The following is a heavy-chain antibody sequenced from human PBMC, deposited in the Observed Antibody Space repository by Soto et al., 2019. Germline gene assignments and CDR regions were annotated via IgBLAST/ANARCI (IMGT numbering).Heavy chain of an antibody. J-gene: IGHJ3*02. CDR3: ARDSMGLEYYDILTGYSPDDAFDI. CDR1: GYTFTVYY. CDR2: INPNSGGT. Sequence: GDSVRTDCEASGYTFTVYYMHLVGQAPGQGLEWMGWINPNSGGTNYAQKFQGWVTMTRDTSISTAYMELSRLRSDDTAVYYCARDSMGLEYYDILTGYSPDDAFDIWGQGTMVTVSS. V-gene: IGHV1-2*04. D-gene: IGHD3-9*01.